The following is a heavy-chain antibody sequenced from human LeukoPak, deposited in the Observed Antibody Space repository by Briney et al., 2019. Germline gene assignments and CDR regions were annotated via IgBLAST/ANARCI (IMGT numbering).Heavy chain of an antibody. CDR3: ARDQVGDILTGTYYFDY. V-gene: IGHV3-33*01. D-gene: IGHD3-9*01. CDR2: IWYDGSNK. CDR1: GFTFSSYG. Sequence: GGSLRLSCAASGFTFSSYGMHWVRRAPGKGLEWVAVIWYDGSNKYYADSVKGRFTISRDNSKNTLYLQMNSLRAEDTAVYYCARDQVGDILTGTYYFDYWGQGTLVTVSS. J-gene: IGHJ4*02.